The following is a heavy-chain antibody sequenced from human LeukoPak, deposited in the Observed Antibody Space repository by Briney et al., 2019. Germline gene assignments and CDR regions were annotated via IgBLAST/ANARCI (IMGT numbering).Heavy chain of an antibody. D-gene: IGHD6-19*01. CDR3: ASIVVAGDSRNFDY. CDR1: GYTFTGYY. CDR2: INPNSGGT. Sequence: ASVKVSCKASGYTFTGYYMHWVRQAPGQGLEWMGWINPNSGGTNYAQKFQGRVTMTRDTSISTAYVELSRLRSDDTAVYYCASIVVAGDSRNFDYWGQGALVTVSS. J-gene: IGHJ4*02. V-gene: IGHV1-2*02.